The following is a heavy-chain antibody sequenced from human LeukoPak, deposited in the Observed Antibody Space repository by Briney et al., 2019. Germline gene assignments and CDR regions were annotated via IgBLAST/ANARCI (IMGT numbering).Heavy chain of an antibody. CDR2: ISGSGGST. D-gene: IGHD2-15*01. J-gene: IGHJ6*03. CDR1: GFTFSSYA. Sequence: GGSLRLSCAASGFTFSSYAMSWVRQAPGKGLEWVSAISGSGGSTYYADSVKGRFTISRDNSKNTLYLQMNSLRAEDTAVCYCAKEGSIVVVVAGGTYYYYYMDVWGKGTTVTVSS. CDR3: AKEGSIVVVVAGGTYYYYYMDV. V-gene: IGHV3-23*01.